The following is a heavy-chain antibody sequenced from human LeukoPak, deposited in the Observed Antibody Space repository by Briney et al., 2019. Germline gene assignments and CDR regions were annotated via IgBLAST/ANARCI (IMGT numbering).Heavy chain of an antibody. CDR1: GGSISRYH. Sequence: SQTLSLTCTVSGGSISRYHWSWIRQPPEKGLEWIGYIWYSGTTNYNPSLKSRVTMSVDTSKNHFSLRLSSVTAADTAIYYCVRTISDGSGDYWGQGILVTVSA. CDR3: VRTISDGSGDY. CDR2: IWYSGTT. D-gene: IGHD3-10*01. J-gene: IGHJ4*02. V-gene: IGHV4-59*01.